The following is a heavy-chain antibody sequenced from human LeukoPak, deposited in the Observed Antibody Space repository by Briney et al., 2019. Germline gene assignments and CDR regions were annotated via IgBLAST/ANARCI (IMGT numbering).Heavy chain of an antibody. Sequence: GGSLRLSCAASGFTFDDYAMHWVRQAPGKGLEWVSGISWNSGSIGYADSVKGRFTISRDNAKNSLYLQMNSLRAEDTALYYCAKDMGSGSSPGVFDYWGQGTLVTVSS. V-gene: IGHV3-9*01. CDR2: ISWNSGSI. J-gene: IGHJ4*02. D-gene: IGHD3-10*01. CDR3: AKDMGSGSSPGVFDY. CDR1: GFTFDDYA.